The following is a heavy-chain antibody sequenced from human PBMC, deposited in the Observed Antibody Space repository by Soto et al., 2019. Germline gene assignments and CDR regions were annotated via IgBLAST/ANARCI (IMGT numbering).Heavy chain of an antibody. J-gene: IGHJ4*02. CDR2: IYYSGST. V-gene: IGHV4-39*01. Sequence: SETLSLTCTVSGGSISSSSYYWGWIRQPPGKGLEWIGSIYYSGSTYYNPSLKSRVTISVDTSKNQFSLKLSSLTXAXXXXYYCAXPXAPTYYDFWSGTDSSDYWGQGTLVTVSS. CDR1: GGSISSSSYY. CDR3: AXPXAPTYYDFWSGTDSSDY. D-gene: IGHD3-3*01.